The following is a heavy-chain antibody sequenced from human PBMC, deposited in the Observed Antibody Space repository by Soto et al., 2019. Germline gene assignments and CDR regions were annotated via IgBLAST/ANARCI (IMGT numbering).Heavy chain of an antibody. CDR2: SYWDDDK. CDR3: ARPYYDSRAYCYYVDL. J-gene: IGHJ2*01. CDR1: GFSLSTSGVG. V-gene: IGHV2-5*02. D-gene: IGHD3-22*01. Sequence: QITLKESGPTLVKPTQTLTLTCTFSGFSLSTSGVGVAWIRQPPGKALEWLALSYWDDDKRYSPSLKSRLTITKDTSKNQVVLTMTHMDPVDTATYYCARPYYDSRAYCYYVDLWGRGTLVTVSS.